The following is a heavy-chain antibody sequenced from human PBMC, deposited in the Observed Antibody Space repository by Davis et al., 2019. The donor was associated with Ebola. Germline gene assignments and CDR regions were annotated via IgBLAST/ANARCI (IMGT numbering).Heavy chain of an antibody. CDR1: GGSVSSGSYY. Sequence: SETLSLTCTVSGGSVSSGSYYWSWIRQPPGKGLEWIGYIYYSGSTNYNPSLKSRVTISVDTSKNQFSLKLSSVTAADTAVYFCARGALAGLPFDYWGQGTLVTVSS. CDR2: IYYSGST. D-gene: IGHD6-19*01. J-gene: IGHJ4*02. CDR3: ARGALAGLPFDY. V-gene: IGHV4-61*01.